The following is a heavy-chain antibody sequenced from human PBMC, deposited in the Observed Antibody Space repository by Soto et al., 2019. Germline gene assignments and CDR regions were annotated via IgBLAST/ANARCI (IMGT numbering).Heavy chain of an antibody. Sequence: QVQLVQSGAEVKKPGSSVKVSCKASGGTFSSYAISWVRQAPGQGLEWMGGIIPIFGTANYAQKFQGRVTITADDATSTAYMELSGLGSEDTAVYYCAGGSSHYGSAYYYYGMDVWGQGTTVTVSS. V-gene: IGHV1-69*12. CDR1: GGTFSSYA. J-gene: IGHJ6*02. CDR3: AGGSSHYGSAYYYYGMDV. D-gene: IGHD3-10*01. CDR2: IIPIFGTA.